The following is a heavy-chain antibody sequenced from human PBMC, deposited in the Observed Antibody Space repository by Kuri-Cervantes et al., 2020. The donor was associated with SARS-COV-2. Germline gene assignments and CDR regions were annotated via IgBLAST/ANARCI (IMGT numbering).Heavy chain of an antibody. D-gene: IGHD2-2*01. CDR2: IYHSGST. Sequence: ESLKISCTVSGGSISSSSYYWGWIRQPPGKGLEWIGSIYHSGSTYYNPSLKSRVIISVDTSKNQFSLKLSSVTAADTAVYYCARAAPDIVVVPAAKYFDYWGQGTLVTVSS. CDR1: GGSISSSSYY. V-gene: IGHV4-39*07. J-gene: IGHJ4*02. CDR3: ARAAPDIVVVPAAKYFDY.